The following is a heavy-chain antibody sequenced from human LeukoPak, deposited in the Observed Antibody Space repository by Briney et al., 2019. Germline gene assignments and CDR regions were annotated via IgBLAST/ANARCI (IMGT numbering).Heavy chain of an antibody. CDR2: SYYSGST. CDR3: ARVFYRPRFDY. J-gene: IGHJ4*02. D-gene: IGHD4-11*01. Sequence: SETLSLTCTVSGGSMSNYYWSGIRQPPGKVLEWIGYSYYSGSTNYNPSLKSRVTNSVDTSKNQFSLKLSSVTAADTAVYYCARVFYRPRFDYWGQGILVTVSS. CDR1: GGSMSNYY. V-gene: IGHV4-59*01.